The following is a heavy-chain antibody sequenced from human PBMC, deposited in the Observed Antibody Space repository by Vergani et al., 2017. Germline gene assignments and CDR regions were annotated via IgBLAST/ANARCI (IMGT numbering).Heavy chain of an antibody. CDR2: VSGSSATP. CDR1: GFSFPGYA. CDR3: ARQSRDVFCTNGVCPLGY. D-gene: IGHD2-8*01. V-gene: IGHV3-23*01. Sequence: EVQLLESGGGLVQPGGSLRLSCEASGFSFPGYAMSWVRQAPGKGLEWVSSVSGSSATPYYADSVKGRFIISRDNSKNTLYLQMNSLRAEDTAVYYCARQSRDVFCTNGVCPLGYWGQGALVTVSS. J-gene: IGHJ4*02.